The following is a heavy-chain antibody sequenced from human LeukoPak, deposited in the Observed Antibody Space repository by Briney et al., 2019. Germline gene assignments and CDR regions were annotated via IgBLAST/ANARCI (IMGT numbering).Heavy chain of an antibody. Sequence: GGSLRLSCAASGFTFSSYGMHWVRQAPGKGLEWVAVISYDGSNKYYADSVKGRFTISRDNSKNTLYLQMNSLRAEGTAVYYCAKSARGYCSGGSCYDAFDIWGQGTMVTVSS. CDR2: ISYDGSNK. D-gene: IGHD2-15*01. CDR1: GFTFSSYG. CDR3: AKSARGYCSGGSCYDAFDI. V-gene: IGHV3-30*18. J-gene: IGHJ3*02.